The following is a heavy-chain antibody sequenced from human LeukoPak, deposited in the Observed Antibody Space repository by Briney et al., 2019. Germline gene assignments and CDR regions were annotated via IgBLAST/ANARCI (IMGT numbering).Heavy chain of an antibody. CDR1: GFNFTKND. V-gene: IGHV3-13*01. D-gene: IGHD4-11*01. Sequence: GGSLRLSCVASGFNFTKNDMHWVRQTTKRGLEWVSAIGVGGDTYYADPVKGRFTISRENGKNSVYLQMNSLRAGDTAVHFCAKAFDYNGLRGEGGSFDCWGQGALVTVSS. CDR2: IGVGGDT. CDR3: AKAFDYNGLRGEGGSFDC. J-gene: IGHJ4*02.